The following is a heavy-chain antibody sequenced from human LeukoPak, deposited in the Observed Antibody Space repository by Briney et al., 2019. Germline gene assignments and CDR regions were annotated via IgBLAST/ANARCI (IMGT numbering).Heavy chain of an antibody. V-gene: IGHV3-66*01. CDR2: FYSGGAT. D-gene: IGHD5-24*01. J-gene: IGHJ4*02. CDR3: AACGDGYNYFDY. CDR1: GLTVSSTY. Sequence: GGSLRLSCAASGLTVSSTYMSWVRQAPGKGLEWVSVFYSGGATYYADSVRGRFTISRDNSKNSLYPQMHSLRAEDTAVYYCAACGDGYNYFDYWGQGILVTVSS.